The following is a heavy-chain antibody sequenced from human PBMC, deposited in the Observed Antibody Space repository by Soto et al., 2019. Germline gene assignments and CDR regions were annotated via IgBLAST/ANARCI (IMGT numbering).Heavy chain of an antibody. J-gene: IGHJ4*02. CDR1: DGSMNSDSSY. D-gene: IGHD3-22*01. CDR2: INHSGST. CDR3: ARLGGYVSVGYYYLWDS. V-gene: IGHV4-39*01. Sequence: QLQLQESGPGLVKPSETLSLTCRVSDGSMNSDSSYWGWIRQPPGKGLEWIGVINHSGSTYHNLSLKGRVTMSVDASRKQFSLKLTSMTAAYTAVYYCARLGGYVSVGYYYLWDSWGQGTLVTVSS.